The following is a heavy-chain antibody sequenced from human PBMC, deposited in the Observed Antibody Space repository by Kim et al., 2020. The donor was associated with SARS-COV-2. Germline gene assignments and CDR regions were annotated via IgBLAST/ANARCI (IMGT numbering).Heavy chain of an antibody. CDR3: ARRLATKQLWFDP. D-gene: IGHD1-1*01. Sequence: SETLSLTCTVSGDSISSNSYYWGWIRQPPGKGLEWIGSIDYSGGIFFNPSLRSRVTISVDTSRNQFSLKLSSLTAADTAVYYCARRLATKQLWFDPWGQGTLVTVSS. V-gene: IGHV4-39*07. CDR2: IDYSGGI. CDR1: GDSISSNSYY. J-gene: IGHJ5*02.